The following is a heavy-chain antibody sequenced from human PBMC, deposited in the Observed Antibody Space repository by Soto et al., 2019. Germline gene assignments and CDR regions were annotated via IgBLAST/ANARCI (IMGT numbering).Heavy chain of an antibody. V-gene: IGHV3-23*01. CDR1: GFTFSSYA. Sequence: GGSLRLSCAASGFTFSSYAMSWVRQAPGKGLEWVSAISGSGGSTYYADSVKGRFTISRDNSKNTLYLQMNSLRAEDTAVYYCAKHVLRFLEWLLLDFDYWGQGTLVTVSS. D-gene: IGHD3-3*01. J-gene: IGHJ4*02. CDR3: AKHVLRFLEWLLLDFDY. CDR2: ISGSGGST.